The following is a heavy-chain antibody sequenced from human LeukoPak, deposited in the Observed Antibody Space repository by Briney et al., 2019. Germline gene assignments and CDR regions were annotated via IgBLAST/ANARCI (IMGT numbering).Heavy chain of an antibody. CDR3: ASWVGRDY. J-gene: IGHJ4*02. V-gene: IGHV3-7*01. Sequence: PGGSLRLSCAASGFSISTYWMTWVRQAPGKGLEWVANIKQDGSEEYYVDSVKGRFTVSRDNAKNSLYLQMNSLRAEDTAVYYCASWVGRDYWGQGTLVTVSS. CDR1: GFSISTYW. D-gene: IGHD2-15*01. CDR2: IKQDGSEE.